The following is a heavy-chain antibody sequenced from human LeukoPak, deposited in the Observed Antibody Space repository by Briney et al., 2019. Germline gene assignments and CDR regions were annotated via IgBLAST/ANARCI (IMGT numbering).Heavy chain of an antibody. Sequence: SVKVSCKASGGTFSSYAISWVRQAPGXXXXXMGRIIPILGIANYAQKFQGRVTITADKSTSTAYMELSSLRSEDTAVYYCAREGMEWELAFDYWGQGTLVTVSS. CDR3: AREGMEWELAFDY. V-gene: IGHV1-69*04. J-gene: IGHJ4*02. CDR1: GGTFSSYA. D-gene: IGHD1-26*01. CDR2: IIPILGIA.